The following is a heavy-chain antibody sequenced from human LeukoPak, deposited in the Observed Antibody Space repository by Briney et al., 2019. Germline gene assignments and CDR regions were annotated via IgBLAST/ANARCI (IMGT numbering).Heavy chain of an antibody. CDR1: GYTFTSYY. J-gene: IGHJ3*02. D-gene: IGHD3-10*01. CDR3: AREPRSGTVAFDI. CDR2: INPSGGST. V-gene: IGHV1-46*01. Sequence: ASVKVSCKASGYTFTSYYMHWVRQAPGQGLEWMGIINPSGGSTSYAQKYQGRVTMTRDTSTSTVYMELSSLRSEDTAVYYCAREPRSGTVAFDIWGQGTMVTVSS.